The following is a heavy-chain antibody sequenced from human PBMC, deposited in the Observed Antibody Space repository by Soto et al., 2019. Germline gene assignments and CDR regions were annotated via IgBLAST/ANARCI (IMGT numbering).Heavy chain of an antibody. V-gene: IGHV3-23*01. CDR3: ATEFRAAVMVVRDS. J-gene: IGHJ1*01. CDR2: ISGSGGGE. D-gene: IGHD2-15*01. Sequence: EVQLLESGGDLVQPGGSLRLSCAGSGFSFSNFAMGWVRQAPGKGLEWVSSISGSGGGERYADSVKGRFTISRDNTRSTLVLQMNSLRIEDTAVYYCATEFRAAVMVVRDSWDQGTLVTVSS. CDR1: GFSFSNFA.